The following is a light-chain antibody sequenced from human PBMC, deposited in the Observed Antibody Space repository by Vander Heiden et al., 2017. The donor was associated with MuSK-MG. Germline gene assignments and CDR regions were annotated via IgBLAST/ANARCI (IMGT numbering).Light chain of an antibody. V-gene: IGKV3-20*01. J-gene: IGKJ1*01. CDR3: HHYRGSPWT. CDR2: GAS. CDR1: QSGRSTN. Sequence: DIVLTQSPGTLSLSPVVRVALSCRARQSGRSTNVAWYQQKPGQAPRLLIYGASSRATGITDRLSGSGSGTDFTLTISRLEPEDFAVYYGHHYRGSPWTFGQGTKVEIK.